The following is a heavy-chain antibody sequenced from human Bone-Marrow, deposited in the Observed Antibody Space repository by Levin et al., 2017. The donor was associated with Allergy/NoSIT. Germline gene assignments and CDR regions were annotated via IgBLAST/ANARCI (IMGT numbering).Heavy chain of an antibody. D-gene: IGHD6-6*01. CDR3: ARGPQLSRSSSFDY. CDR2: IFKSGST. Sequence: SSQTLSLTCTVSGGSISDSYWSWIRQSAGKGLEWIGRIFKSGSTNYNPSLKSRVTMSVDTSKNQFSLKLSSVTAADTAVYYCARGPQLSRSSSFDYWGQGTLVTVSS. CDR1: GGSISDSY. V-gene: IGHV4-4*07. J-gene: IGHJ4*02.